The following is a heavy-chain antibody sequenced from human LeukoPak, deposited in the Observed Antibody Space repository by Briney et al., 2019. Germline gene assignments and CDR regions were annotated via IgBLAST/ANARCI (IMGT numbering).Heavy chain of an antibody. CDR2: IYYSGST. D-gene: IGHD3-10*01. Sequence: PSETLSLTCTVSGGSISSGDYYWNWIRQPPGKRLEWIGYIYYSGSTYYNPSLKSRVTISVDTSKNQSSLKLSSVTAADTAVYYCARKFWFGESLDYWGQGSLVTVSS. CDR1: GGSISSGDYY. CDR3: ARKFWFGESLDY. V-gene: IGHV4-30-4*01. J-gene: IGHJ4*02.